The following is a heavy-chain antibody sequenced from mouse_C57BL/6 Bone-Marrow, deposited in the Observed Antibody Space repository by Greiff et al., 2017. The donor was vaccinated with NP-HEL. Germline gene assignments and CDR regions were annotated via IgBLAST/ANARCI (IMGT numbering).Heavy chain of an antibody. CDR3: ARLDYGKGNYFDY. V-gene: IGHV1-81*01. CDR1: GYTFTSYG. D-gene: IGHD1-1*01. J-gene: IGHJ2*01. Sequence: VKLMESGAELARPGASVKLSCKASGYTFTSYGISWVKQRTGQGLEWIGEIYPRSGNTYYNEKFKGKATLTADKSSSTAYMELRSLTSEDSAVYFCARLDYGKGNYFDYWGQGTTLTVSS. CDR2: IYPRSGNT.